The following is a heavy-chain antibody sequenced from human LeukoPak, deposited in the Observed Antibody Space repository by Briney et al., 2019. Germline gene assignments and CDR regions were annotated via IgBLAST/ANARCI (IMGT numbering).Heavy chain of an antibody. D-gene: IGHD1-7*01. Sequence: PSETLSLTCTVSGGSISSYYWSWIRQPPGKGLEWIGYIYYSGSTNYNPSLKSRVTISVDTSKYQFSLKLSSVTAADTAVYYCARTGRGTWWFDPWGQGTLVTVSS. J-gene: IGHJ5*02. V-gene: IGHV4-59*01. CDR1: GGSISSYY. CDR3: ARTGRGTWWFDP. CDR2: IYYSGST.